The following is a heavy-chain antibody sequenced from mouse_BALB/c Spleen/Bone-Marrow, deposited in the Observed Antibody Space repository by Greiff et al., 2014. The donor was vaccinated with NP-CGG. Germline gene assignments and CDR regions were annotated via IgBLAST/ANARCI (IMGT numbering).Heavy chain of an antibody. V-gene: IGHV14-3*02. D-gene: IGHD1-1*01. CDR1: GFNIKDTY. J-gene: IGHJ2*01. CDR2: IDPANGNT. CDR3: ANYYYGYYFDS. Sequence: VQLKESGAELVEPGASVKLSCPASGFNIKDTYMHWGKQRPEQGLEWIGRIDPANGNTKCDPKFQGKATITADTSSNTAYLQLSSLTSEDTAVYYCANYYYGYYFDSWGQGTTLTVSS.